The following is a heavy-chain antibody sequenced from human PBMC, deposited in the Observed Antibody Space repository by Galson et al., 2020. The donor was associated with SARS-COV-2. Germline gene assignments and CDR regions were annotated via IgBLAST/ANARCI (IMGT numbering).Heavy chain of an antibody. Sequence: ASVQVSCKASGYTFTSYYIHRVRQAPGQGLEWKGIINPSGGGTTYAQKSQGRGTMTRDTSTSTVYMELSSLRSEDTAVYYCSRDAQGGNDYNYLLFWGQGTLVTVSS. CDR2: INPSGGGT. J-gene: IGHJ4*02. D-gene: IGHD4-4*01. CDR3: SRDAQGGNDYNYLLF. V-gene: IGHV1-46*01. CDR1: GYTFTSYY.